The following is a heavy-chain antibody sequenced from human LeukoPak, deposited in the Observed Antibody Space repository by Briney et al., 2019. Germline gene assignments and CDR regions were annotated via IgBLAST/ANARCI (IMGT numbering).Heavy chain of an antibody. V-gene: IGHV4-59*01. D-gene: IGHD2-2*01. J-gene: IGHJ5*02. Sequence: SETLSLTCTVSGGSMNDYYWTWVRQPPGRGLEWIGYIFDIGDTNYNPSLKSRVTISLDTSKNQFSLRLNSVTAADTAVYYCAKGMMPDWFDPWGQGTLVTVSS. CDR2: IFDIGDT. CDR1: GGSMNDYY. CDR3: AKGMMPDWFDP.